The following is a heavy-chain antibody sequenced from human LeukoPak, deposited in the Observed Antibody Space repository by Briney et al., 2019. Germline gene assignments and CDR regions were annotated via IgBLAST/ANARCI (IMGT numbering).Heavy chain of an antibody. CDR3: ATYKENKVATRGFDY. V-gene: IGHV4-59*08. D-gene: IGHD5-12*01. Sequence: SETLCLTCAVSGDSLNTYYWNWIRQTPGKGLEWIGYIYFGGLTDYNPSLKSRVTISVDTSKNQFSLSLRSVTAADTAVYFCATYKENKVATRGFDYWGQGTLAIFSA. J-gene: IGHJ4*02. CDR1: GDSLNTYY. CDR2: IYFGGLT.